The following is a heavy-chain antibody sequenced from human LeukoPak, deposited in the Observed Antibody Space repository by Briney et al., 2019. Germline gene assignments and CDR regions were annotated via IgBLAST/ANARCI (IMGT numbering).Heavy chain of an antibody. J-gene: IGHJ4*02. D-gene: IGHD1-26*01. CDR3: ARASGSYDAVDY. Sequence: KASETLSLTCTVSGGSISSGDYYWSWIRQPPGKGLEWIGYIYYSGSTYYNPSLKSRVTISVDTSKNQFYLKLSSVTAADTAVYYCARASGSYDAVDYWGQGTLVTVSS. CDR1: GGSISSGDYY. CDR2: IYYSGST. V-gene: IGHV4-30-4*08.